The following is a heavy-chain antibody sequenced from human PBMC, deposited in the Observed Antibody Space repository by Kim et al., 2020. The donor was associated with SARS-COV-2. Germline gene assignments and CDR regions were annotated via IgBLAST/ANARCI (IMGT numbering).Heavy chain of an antibody. CDR1: GYSFTSYW. V-gene: IGHV5-51*01. Sequence: ESLKISCKGSGYSFTSYWIGWVRQMPGKGLEWMGIIYPGDSDTRYSPSFEGQVTMSADKSISTAYLQWSNLKASDRGMYYCARGPSGSSIVVVVAGDYWGQGTLVTVSS. J-gene: IGHJ4*02. D-gene: IGHD2-15*01. CDR3: ARGPSGSSIVVVVAGDY. CDR2: IYPGDSDT.